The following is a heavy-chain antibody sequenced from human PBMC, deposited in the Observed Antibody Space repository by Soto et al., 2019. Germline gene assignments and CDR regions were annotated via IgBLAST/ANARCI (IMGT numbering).Heavy chain of an antibody. Sequence: GGSLRLSCAASGFTFSNYDMHWVRQVTGKGLEWVSGITTAGDTYYPGSVKGRFTISREKAKNSLYLLMNSLSAGDTAVYYCARELHGGSYGMDVWGQGTTVTVSS. V-gene: IGHV3-13*01. J-gene: IGHJ6*02. CDR2: ITTAGDT. CDR3: ARELHGGSYGMDV. CDR1: GFTFSNYD.